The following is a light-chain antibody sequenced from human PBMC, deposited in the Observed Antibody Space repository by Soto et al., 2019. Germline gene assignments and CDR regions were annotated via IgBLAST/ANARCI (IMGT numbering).Light chain of an antibody. CDR1: SSNIGAGYD. V-gene: IGLV1-40*01. CDR3: QSYDSSLSGWV. J-gene: IGLJ3*02. CDR2: GNS. Sequence: QSVLTQPPSVSGAAGQRVTISCTGCSSNIGAGYDVHWYQQLPGTAPKLLIYGNSNRPSGVPDRFSGSKSGTSASLAITGLQGEDEAYYYCQSYDSSLSGWVFGGGTKLTV.